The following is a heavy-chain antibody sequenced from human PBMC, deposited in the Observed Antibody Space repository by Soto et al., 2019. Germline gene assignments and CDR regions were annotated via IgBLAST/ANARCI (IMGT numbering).Heavy chain of an antibody. CDR1: GFTFSSYS. CDR3: ARLLTTVTLVDY. V-gene: IGHV3-48*02. D-gene: IGHD4-17*01. CDR2: ISSSSRTI. J-gene: IGHJ4*02. Sequence: PVGSLRLSCAASGFTFSSYSMNWVRQAPGKGLEWVSYISSSSRTIFYADSVKGRFTISRDNAKNSLYLQMNSLRDEDTAVYYCARLLTTVTLVDYWGQGTLVTVSS.